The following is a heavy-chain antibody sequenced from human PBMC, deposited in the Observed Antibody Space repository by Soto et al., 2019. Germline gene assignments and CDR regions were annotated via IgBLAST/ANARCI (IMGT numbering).Heavy chain of an antibody. CDR2: ISYDGSNK. CDR1: GFTFSSYA. J-gene: IGHJ6*02. CDR3: ARSVEAAMATYWGMDV. V-gene: IGHV3-30-3*01. D-gene: IGHD5-18*01. Sequence: QVQLVESGGGVVQPGRSLRLSCAASGFTFSSYAMHWVRQAPGKGLEWVAVISYDGSNKYYADSVKGRFTISRDNSKKAPYLKMNTLRAEDTAVYYCARSVEAAMATYWGMDVWGQGTTVTVSS.